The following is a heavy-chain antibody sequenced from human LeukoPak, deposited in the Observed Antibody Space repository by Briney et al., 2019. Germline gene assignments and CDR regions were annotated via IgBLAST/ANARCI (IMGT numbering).Heavy chain of an antibody. CDR1: GGSISSGDYY. CDR2: IYYSGST. J-gene: IGHJ4*02. V-gene: IGHV4-30-4*02. D-gene: IGHD3-10*01. Sequence: SETLSLTCTVSGGSISSGDYYWSWIRQPPGKGLEWIGYIYYSGSTYYNPSLKSRVTISVDTSKNQFSLKLSSVSAADTAIYYCARDPDGSGAGYWGQGTQVTVSS. CDR3: ARDPDGSGAGY.